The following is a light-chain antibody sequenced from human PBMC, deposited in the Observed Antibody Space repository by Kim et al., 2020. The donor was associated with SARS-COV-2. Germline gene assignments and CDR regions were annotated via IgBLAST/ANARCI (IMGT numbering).Light chain of an antibody. V-gene: IGLV1-47*02. CDR1: SSNIGSNY. CDR3: AAWDDSLSGWV. Sequence: ELNQPPSASGTPGQRVTISCSGSSSNIGSNYVYWYQQLPGTAPKLLIYSNNQRPSGVPDRFSGSKSGTSASLAISGLRSEDEADYYCAAWDDSLSGWVFGGGTQLTVL. CDR2: SNN. J-gene: IGLJ7*01.